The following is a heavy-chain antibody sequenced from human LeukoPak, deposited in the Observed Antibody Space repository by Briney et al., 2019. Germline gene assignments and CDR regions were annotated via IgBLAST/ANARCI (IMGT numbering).Heavy chain of an antibody. CDR2: IYYSGNT. J-gene: IGHJ4*02. D-gene: IGHD1-26*01. CDR1: GGSISSYY. V-gene: IGHV4-59*08. CDR3: ARHRSASYFPENLREVDY. Sequence: SETLSLTCTVSGGSISSYYWSWIRQPPGKGLEWIGYIYYSGNTNYNPSLKSRVTISLATSKKQFSLNLSSVTAADTALYYCARHRSASYFPENLREVDYWGQGTRITVSS.